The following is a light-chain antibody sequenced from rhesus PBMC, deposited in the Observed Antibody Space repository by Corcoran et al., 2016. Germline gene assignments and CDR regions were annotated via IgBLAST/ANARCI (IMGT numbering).Light chain of an antibody. CDR1: QRVGSY. V-gene: IGKV3-10*02. Sequence: VMLTQSPATLSLSPGERATLSCRASQRVGSYLAWYHQKHGQAPRLLIYDASSRATCIPDRFRGSVSGRDFALTIRSLEPEDVGVYYCYQHLSGWTFGLGTKVEI. J-gene: IGKJ1*01. CDR3: YQHLSGWT. CDR2: DAS.